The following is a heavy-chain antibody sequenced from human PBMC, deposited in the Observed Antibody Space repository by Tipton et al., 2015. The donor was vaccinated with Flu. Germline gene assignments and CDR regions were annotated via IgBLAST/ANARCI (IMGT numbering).Heavy chain of an antibody. V-gene: IGHV4-34*01. CDR1: GGSFTHYY. CDR2: INHSRTT. D-gene: IGHD3-10*01. CDR3: ATKFAKWGVWEPLDY. J-gene: IGHJ4*02. Sequence: LRLSCAVSGGSFTHYYWSWIRQPPGKGLEWIGEINHSRTTNYNPSLKSRVTISVDTSKKQFSLKVTSVTAADTAVYYCATKFAKWGVWEPLDYWGQGSLVTVSS.